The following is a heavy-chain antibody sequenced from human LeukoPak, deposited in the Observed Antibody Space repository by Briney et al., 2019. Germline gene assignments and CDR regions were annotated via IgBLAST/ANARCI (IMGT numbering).Heavy chain of an antibody. CDR2: IYTSGST. Sequence: PSETLSLTCTVSGGSISSYYWSWIRQPPGEGLEWIGYIYTSGSTNYNPSLKSRVTISVDTSKNQFSLKLSSVTAADTAVYYCARRRGDILTGSYYFDYWGQGTLVTVSS. V-gene: IGHV4-4*09. J-gene: IGHJ4*02. CDR1: GGSISSYY. CDR3: ARRRGDILTGSYYFDY. D-gene: IGHD3-9*01.